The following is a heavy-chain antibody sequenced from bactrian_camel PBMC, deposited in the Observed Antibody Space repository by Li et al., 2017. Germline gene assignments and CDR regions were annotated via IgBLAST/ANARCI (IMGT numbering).Heavy chain of an antibody. J-gene: IGHJ4*01. V-gene: IGHV3S55*01. CDR1: GLTFEGGN. D-gene: IGHD7*01. CDR3: AAGPDVGREKHLTGDQVLSIRRNNF. Sequence: HVQLVESGGGAVQTGGSLRLTCTAVGLTFEGGNQGWYRETPGNEFELVSSIAPDGSRWYADSVQGRFTISRNVLPERLSLQMTRLKAEDTAMYYCAAGPDVGREKHLTGDQVLSIRRNNFWGQGTQVTVS. CDR2: IAPDGSR.